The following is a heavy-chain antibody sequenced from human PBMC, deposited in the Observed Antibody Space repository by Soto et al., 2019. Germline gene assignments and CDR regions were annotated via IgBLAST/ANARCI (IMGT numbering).Heavy chain of an antibody. Sequence: QVQLVESGGDLVKPGGSLRLSCVASGFSFSDYSMTWMRQAPGGGLDFVAFISNTAITDYYADSVKGRFTISRDNARNSVYLQMDSLRAEDAAVYSCSRDLRQMLSHKHYCYYLDVWGTGPTVTVSS. D-gene: IGHD3-16*01. J-gene: IGHJ6*03. CDR3: SRDLRQMLSHKHYCYYLDV. CDR2: ISNTAITD. V-gene: IGHV3-11*01. CDR1: GFSFSDYS.